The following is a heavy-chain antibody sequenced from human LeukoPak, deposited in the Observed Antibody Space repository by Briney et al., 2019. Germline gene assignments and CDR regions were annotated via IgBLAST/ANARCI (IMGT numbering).Heavy chain of an antibody. V-gene: IGHV1-2*06. D-gene: IGHD6-13*01. J-gene: IGHJ4*02. Sequence: ASVKVSCKASGYTFTGYYMHWVRQAPGQGLEWMGRINPNSGGTNYAQKFQGRVTMTRDTSISTAYMELSRLRSDDTAVYYCARDLYRIAAAGTTPFDYWDQGTLVTVSS. CDR2: INPNSGGT. CDR3: ARDLYRIAAAGTTPFDY. CDR1: GYTFTGYY.